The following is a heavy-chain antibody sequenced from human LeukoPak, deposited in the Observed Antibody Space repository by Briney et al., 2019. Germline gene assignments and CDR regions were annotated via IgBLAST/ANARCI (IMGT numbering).Heavy chain of an antibody. Sequence: PGGSLRLSCAASGFTFSNYNMHWVRQAPGKGLEWVAFIRHDLSNEYYADSVKGRFTISRDNSKNTLYLQMNSLRAEDTAVYFCAKDRGGGTCNFDYWGRGTLVTVSS. D-gene: IGHD2-15*01. CDR3: AKDRGGGTCNFDY. V-gene: IGHV3-30*02. J-gene: IGHJ4*02. CDR1: GFTFSNYN. CDR2: IRHDLSNE.